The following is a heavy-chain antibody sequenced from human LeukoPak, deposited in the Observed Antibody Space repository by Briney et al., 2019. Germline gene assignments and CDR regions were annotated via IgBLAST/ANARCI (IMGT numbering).Heavy chain of an antibody. CDR3: ARGGAWFGELFFDY. D-gene: IGHD3-10*01. CDR1: GGSISSYY. Sequence: SETLSLTCTVSGGSISSYYWSWIRQPPGKGLEWIGYIYYSGSTNYNPSLKSRVTISVDTSKNQFSLKLSSVTAADTAVYYCARGGAWFGELFFDYWGQGTLVTVSS. V-gene: IGHV4-59*08. CDR2: IYYSGST. J-gene: IGHJ4*02.